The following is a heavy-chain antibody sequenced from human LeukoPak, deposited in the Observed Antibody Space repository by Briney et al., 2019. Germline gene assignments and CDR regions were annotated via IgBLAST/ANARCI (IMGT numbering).Heavy chain of an antibody. Sequence: QPGGSLRLSCGASGFTFISYAMSWVRQAPGKGLEWVSTISAGGGDTYYADSVKGRFTISRGNSKSTLYLQMNSLRAEDTAVYYCAKGKFGTTVVTAFDYWGQGTLVTVSS. CDR3: AKGKFGTTVVTAFDY. CDR2: ISAGGGDT. V-gene: IGHV3-23*01. J-gene: IGHJ4*02. CDR1: GFTFISYA. D-gene: IGHD4-23*01.